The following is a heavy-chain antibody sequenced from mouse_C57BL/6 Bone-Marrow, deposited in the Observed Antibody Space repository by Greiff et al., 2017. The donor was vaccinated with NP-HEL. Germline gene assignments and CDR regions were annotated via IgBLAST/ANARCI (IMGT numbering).Heavy chain of an antibody. CDR3: ARYYGSSFYWYFDV. Sequence: QVQLQQSGAELVRPGTSVKVSCKASGYAFTNYLIEWVKQRPGQGLEWIGVINPGSGGTNYNEKFKGKATLTADKSSSTAYMQLSSLSSEDSAVYFCARYYGSSFYWYFDVWGTGITVTVSS. J-gene: IGHJ1*03. D-gene: IGHD1-1*01. V-gene: IGHV1-54*01. CDR1: GYAFTNYL. CDR2: INPGSGGT.